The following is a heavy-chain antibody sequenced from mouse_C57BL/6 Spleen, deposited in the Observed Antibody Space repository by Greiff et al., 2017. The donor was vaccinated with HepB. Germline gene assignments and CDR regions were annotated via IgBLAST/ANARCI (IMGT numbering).Heavy chain of an antibody. CDR2: IYPGSGST. CDR1: GYTFTSYW. Sequence: VQLQQPGAELVKPGASVKMSCKASGYTFTSYWITWVKQRPGQGLEWIGDIYPGSGSTNYNEKFKSKATLTVDTSSSTAYMQLSSLTSEDSAVYYCARGEVITTVVANGEDYWGQGTTLTVSS. CDR3: ARGEVITTVVANGEDY. V-gene: IGHV1-55*01. D-gene: IGHD1-1*01. J-gene: IGHJ2*01.